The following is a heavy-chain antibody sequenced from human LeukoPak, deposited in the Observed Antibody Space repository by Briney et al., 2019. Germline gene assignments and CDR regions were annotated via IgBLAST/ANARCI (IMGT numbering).Heavy chain of an antibody. V-gene: IGHV1-69*13. J-gene: IGHJ4*02. CDR2: IIPIFGTA. D-gene: IGHD4-17*01. CDR1: GGTFSSYA. Sequence: GASVKVSCKASGGTFSSYAISWVRQAPGQGLEWMGGIIPIFGTANYAQKFQGRVTITVDESTSTAYMELSSLRSEDTAVYYCARRARSGDYHIFDYWGQGTLVTVSS. CDR3: ARRARSGDYHIFDY.